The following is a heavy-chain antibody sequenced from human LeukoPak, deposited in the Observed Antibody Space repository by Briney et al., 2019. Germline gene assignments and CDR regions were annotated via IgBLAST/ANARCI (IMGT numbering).Heavy chain of an antibody. J-gene: IGHJ5*02. CDR1: GYTFTTYD. CDR3: ARSIGSSSSP. CDR2: MDPKSGNT. D-gene: IGHD6-13*01. V-gene: IGHV1-8*03. Sequence: ASVKVSCKASGYTFTTYDINWVRQATGQGLEWMGWMDPKSGNTAYAQNFQGGVTITRNTSITTAYMELTSLTSEDTAIYYCARSIGSSSSPWGQGTLVSVSS.